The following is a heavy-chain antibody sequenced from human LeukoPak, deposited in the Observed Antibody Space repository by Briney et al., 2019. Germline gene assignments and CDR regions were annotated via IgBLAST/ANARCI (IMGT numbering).Heavy chain of an antibody. CDR2: VSYDGTSK. CDR3: ASGYTYANYYFDY. Sequence: GRSLRLSCAASGFTFRSSAMHWVRQAPGKGLEWMAAVSYDGTSKNYADPVKGRFAISRDNSKNTLYLQMNSLRAEDTAVYYCASGYTYANYYFDYWGQGTLVTVSS. J-gene: IGHJ4*02. D-gene: IGHD5-18*01. CDR1: GFTFRSSA. V-gene: IGHV3-30*09.